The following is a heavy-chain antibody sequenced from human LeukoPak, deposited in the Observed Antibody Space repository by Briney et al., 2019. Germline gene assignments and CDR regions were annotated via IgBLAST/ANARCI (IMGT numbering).Heavy chain of an antibody. CDR1: GGSIGSFH. CDR2: IYNSVIT. J-gene: IGHJ4*02. D-gene: IGHD6-6*01. Sequence: SETLSLTCTVSGGSIGSFHWSWIRQPPGKGLEWIGYIYNSVITNSNPSLKSRVTMSVDTSKNQFSLKLSSVTAADTAVYYCARGIRIAAPYYFDYWGQGTLVTVSS. V-gene: IGHV4-59*12. CDR3: ARGIRIAAPYYFDY.